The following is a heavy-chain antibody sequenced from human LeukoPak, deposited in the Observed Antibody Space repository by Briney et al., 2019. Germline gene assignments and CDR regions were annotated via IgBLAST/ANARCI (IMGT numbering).Heavy chain of an antibody. CDR3: ARGKTYYDILTGWDY. Sequence: WVRQHPGKGLEWIGYIYYSGSTYYNPSLKSRVTISVDTSKNQFSLKLSSVTAADTAVYYCARGKTYYDILTGWDYWGQGTLVTVSS. J-gene: IGHJ4*02. D-gene: IGHD3-9*01. CDR2: IYYSGST. V-gene: IGHV4-31*02.